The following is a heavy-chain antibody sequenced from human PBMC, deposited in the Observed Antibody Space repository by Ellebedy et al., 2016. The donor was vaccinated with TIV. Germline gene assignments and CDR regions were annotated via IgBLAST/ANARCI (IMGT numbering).Heavy chain of an antibody. CDR2: INPSGGST. CDR3: ARDRANDYGDKSPKWQWAFDGFDP. J-gene: IGHJ5*02. D-gene: IGHD4-23*01. V-gene: IGHV1-46*04. CDR1: GYTFTSYY. Sequence: AASVKVSCKASGYTFTSYYMHWVRQAPGQGLEWMGIINPSGGSTSYAQKLQGRVTMTRDTSTSTAYMELRSLRSEDTAVYYCARDRANDYGDKSPKWQWAFDGFDPWGQGTLVTVSS.